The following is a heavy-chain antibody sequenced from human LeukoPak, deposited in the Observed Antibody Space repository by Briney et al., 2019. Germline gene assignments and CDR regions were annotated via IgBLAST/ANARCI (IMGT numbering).Heavy chain of an antibody. Sequence: GASVKVSCKASGGTFISYAISWVRQAPGQGLEWMGGIIPIFGTANYAQKFQGRVTITADEYTSTAYMELSSLRSEDTAVYYCAASSSWYVVGWFDPWGQGTLVTVSS. CDR2: IIPIFGTA. D-gene: IGHD6-13*01. CDR1: GGTFISYA. J-gene: IGHJ5*02. CDR3: AASSSWYVVGWFDP. V-gene: IGHV1-69*13.